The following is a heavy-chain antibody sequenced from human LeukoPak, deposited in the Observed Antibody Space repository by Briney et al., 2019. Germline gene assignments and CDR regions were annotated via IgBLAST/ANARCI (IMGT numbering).Heavy chain of an antibody. CDR3: ARLRVEASDY. D-gene: IGHD1-1*01. V-gene: IGHV3-48*01. Sequence: GGSLRLSCAASGFTFSSYEMNWVRQAPGKGLEWVSYISSSSSTIYYADSVKGRFTISRDNAKNSLYLQMNSLRAEDTAVYYCARLRVEASDYWGQGTLVTVSS. CDR2: ISSSSSTI. CDR1: GFTFSSYE. J-gene: IGHJ4*02.